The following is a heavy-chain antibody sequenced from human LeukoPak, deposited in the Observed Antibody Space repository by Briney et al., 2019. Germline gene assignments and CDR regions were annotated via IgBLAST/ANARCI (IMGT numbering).Heavy chain of an antibody. J-gene: IGHJ5*02. V-gene: IGHV3-30*02. CDR3: AKDPYIVVVPAASTDWFDP. CDR1: GFTFSSYG. CDR2: IRYDGSNK. Sequence: GGSLRLSCAASGFTFSSYGMHWVRQAPGKGLEWVAFIRYDGSNKYYADSVKGRFTISRDNSKNTLYLQMNSPRAEDTAVYYCAKDPYIVVVPAASTDWFDPWGQGTLVTVSS. D-gene: IGHD2-2*01.